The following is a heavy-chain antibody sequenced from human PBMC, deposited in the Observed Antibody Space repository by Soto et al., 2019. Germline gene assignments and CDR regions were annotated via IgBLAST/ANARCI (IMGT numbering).Heavy chain of an antibody. V-gene: IGHV3-30-3*01. D-gene: IGHD6-13*01. CDR3: ARDEEQQRRPLVY. CDR2: ISYDGSNK. Sequence: PGGSLRLSCAASGFTFSSYAMHWVRQAPGKGLEWVAVISYDGSNKYYADSVKGRFTISRDNSKNTLYLQMNSLRAEDTAVYYCARDEEQQRRPLVYWGQGTLVTVSS. J-gene: IGHJ4*02. CDR1: GFTFSSYA.